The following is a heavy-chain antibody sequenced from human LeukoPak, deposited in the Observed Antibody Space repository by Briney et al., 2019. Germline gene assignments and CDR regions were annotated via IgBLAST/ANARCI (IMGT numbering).Heavy chain of an antibody. CDR2: INPSGGST. Sequence: ASVKVSCKASGYTFTSYYMHWVRQAPGQGLEWMGIINPSGGSTSYAQKFQGRVTMTRNTSTSTVYMELSSLRSEDTAVYYCASCTTGYSSGWGLNYWGQGTLVTVPS. D-gene: IGHD6-19*01. J-gene: IGHJ4*02. CDR3: ASCTTGYSSGWGLNY. CDR1: GYTFTSYY. V-gene: IGHV1-46*01.